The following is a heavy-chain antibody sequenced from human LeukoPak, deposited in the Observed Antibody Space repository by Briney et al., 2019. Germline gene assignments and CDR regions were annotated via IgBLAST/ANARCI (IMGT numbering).Heavy chain of an antibody. J-gene: IGHJ4*02. CDR3: ARGESTGWYYFNY. CDR2: IYST. Sequence: SETLFLTCTVSGGSISSYYWSWIRQPAGKGLEWIGRIYSTNYNPSLKSRVTMSVDTSKNQFSLKLSSVTAADTAVYYCARGESTGWYYFNYWGQGTLVTVSS. CDR1: GGSISSYY. V-gene: IGHV4-4*07. D-gene: IGHD6-19*01.